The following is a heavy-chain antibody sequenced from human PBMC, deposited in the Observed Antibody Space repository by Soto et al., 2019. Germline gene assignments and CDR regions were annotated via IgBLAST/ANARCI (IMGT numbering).Heavy chain of an antibody. D-gene: IGHD3-22*01. CDR2: ISYDGSNK. Sequence: GGSLRLSCAASGFTFSSYGMHWVRQAPGKGLEWVAVISYDGSNKYYADSVKGRFTISRDNSKNTLYLQMNSLRAEDTAVYYCAKDHGDSSGYYYAQLQYYYYGMDVRGQGTTVTVSS. CDR3: AKDHGDSSGYYYAQLQYYYYGMDV. J-gene: IGHJ6*02. V-gene: IGHV3-30*18. CDR1: GFTFSSYG.